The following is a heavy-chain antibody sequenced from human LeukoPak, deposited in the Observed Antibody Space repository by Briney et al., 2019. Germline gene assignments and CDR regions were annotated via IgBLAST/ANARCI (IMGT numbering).Heavy chain of an antibody. Sequence: PGGSLRLSCAASGFTFNSFGIHWVRQVPGKGLVWVSRIDGDGTNTNYADSVKGRFTISRDDAKNTLYLQMNSLRAEDTAVYYCARGGGYRFDPFDYWGQGTLVTVSS. CDR3: ARGGGYRFDPFDY. CDR2: IDGDGTNT. D-gene: IGHD5-12*01. CDR1: GFTFNSFG. V-gene: IGHV3-74*01. J-gene: IGHJ4*02.